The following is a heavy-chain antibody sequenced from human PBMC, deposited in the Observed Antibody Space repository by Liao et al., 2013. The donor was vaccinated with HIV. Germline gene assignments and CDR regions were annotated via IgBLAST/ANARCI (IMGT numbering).Heavy chain of an antibody. CDR3: ASIPPSYFSSRDAFDV. D-gene: IGHD6-13*01. CDR2: IYNSGST. CDR1: GGSISSDY. V-gene: IGHV4-4*07. Sequence: QVQLQESGPGLVKPSETLSLTCTVSGGSISSDYWSWIRQPAGKGLDWIGRIYNSGSTNYNPSLKSRVTMSVDTSKNQFSLNLISVTAADTAVYYCASIPPSYFSSRDAFDVWGQGTMVTVSS. J-gene: IGHJ3*01.